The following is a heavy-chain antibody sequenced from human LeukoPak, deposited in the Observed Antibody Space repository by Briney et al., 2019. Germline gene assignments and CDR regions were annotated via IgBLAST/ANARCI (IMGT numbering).Heavy chain of an antibody. CDR1: GGSSSGYY. V-gene: IGHV4-34*01. J-gene: IGHJ4*02. CDR2: INHSGST. CDR3: AREPSWFDY. Sequence: SETLSLTCAVYGGSSSGYYWSWIRQPPGKGLEWIGEINHSGSTNYNPSLKSRVTISVDTSKNQFSLKLSSVTAADTAVYYCAREPSWFDYWGQGTLVTVSS. D-gene: IGHD2-15*01.